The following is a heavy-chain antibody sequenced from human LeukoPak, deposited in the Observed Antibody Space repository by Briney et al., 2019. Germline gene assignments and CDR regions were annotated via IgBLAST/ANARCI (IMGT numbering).Heavy chain of an antibody. D-gene: IGHD4-11*01. CDR2: ISYDGSNK. J-gene: IGHJ4*02. CDR3: VRVAYTNYGIDY. CDR1: GFTFSNYG. Sequence: GRSLRLSCAASGFTFSNYGMHWVRQAPGKGLEWVAVISYDGSNKYYTDSVKGRFTISRDNSKNTLYLQMNSLRAEDTAVYYCVRVAYTNYGIDYWGQGTLVTVSS. V-gene: IGHV3-30*03.